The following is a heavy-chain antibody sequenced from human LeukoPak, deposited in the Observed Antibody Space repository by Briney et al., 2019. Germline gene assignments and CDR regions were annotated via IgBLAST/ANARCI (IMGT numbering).Heavy chain of an antibody. CDR1: GGSISSSSYY. D-gene: IGHD6-13*01. CDR2: IYYSGST. J-gene: IGHJ4*02. CDR3: ARGYSSSWYYFDY. Sequence: SETLSLTCTVSGGSISSSSYYWGWIRQPPGKGLEWIGSIYYSGSTYYNPSLKSRVTISVDTSKNQFSLKLSSVTAADTAVYYCARGYSSSWYYFDYWGQGTLVTVSS. V-gene: IGHV4-39*07.